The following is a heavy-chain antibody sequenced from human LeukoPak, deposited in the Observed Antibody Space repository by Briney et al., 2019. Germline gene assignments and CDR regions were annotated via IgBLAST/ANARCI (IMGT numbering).Heavy chain of an antibody. CDR1: GFTFSSYE. D-gene: IGHD2-2*01. Sequence: GGSLRLSCAASGFTFSSYEMNWVRQAPGKGLEWVSYISSSGSTIYYADSVKGRFTISRDNAKNSLYLQMNSLRAEDTAVYYCAKDPGYCSSTSCYPDIDYWGQGTLVTVSS. CDR3: AKDPGYCSSTSCYPDIDY. CDR2: ISSSGSTI. J-gene: IGHJ4*02. V-gene: IGHV3-48*03.